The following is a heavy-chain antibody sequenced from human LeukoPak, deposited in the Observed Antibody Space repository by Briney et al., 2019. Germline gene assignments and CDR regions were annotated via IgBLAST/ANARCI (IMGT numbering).Heavy chain of an antibody. J-gene: IGHJ6*02. Sequence: GGSLRLSCAASGFTFSPYAMHWVRQAPGKGLEWVAVISYDGSNKYYADSVKGRFTISRDNSKNTLYLQMNSLRAEDTAVYYCAKNEDYGDYGTGMDVWGQGTTVTVSS. CDR3: AKNEDYGDYGTGMDV. CDR1: GFTFSPYA. CDR2: ISYDGSNK. D-gene: IGHD4-17*01. V-gene: IGHV3-30*04.